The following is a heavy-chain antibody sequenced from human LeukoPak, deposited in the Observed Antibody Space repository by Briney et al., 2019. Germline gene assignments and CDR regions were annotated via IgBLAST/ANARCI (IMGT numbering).Heavy chain of an antibody. J-gene: IGHJ4*02. Sequence: ASVKVSCKASGYTFTGYYMHWVRQAPGQGLEWMGWINPNSGGTNYTQKFQGRVTMTRDTSISTAYMELSELRSDDTAMYYCATDPVGYCSANGCYSVDYWGQGTLVTVSS. CDR3: ATDPVGYCSANGCYSVDY. D-gene: IGHD2-15*01. V-gene: IGHV1-2*02. CDR1: GYTFTGYY. CDR2: INPNSGGT.